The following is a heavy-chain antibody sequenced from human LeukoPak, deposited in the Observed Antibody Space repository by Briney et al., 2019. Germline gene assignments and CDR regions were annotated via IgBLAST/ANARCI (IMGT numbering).Heavy chain of an antibody. V-gene: IGHV3-23*01. CDR1: GFSFRSYA. CDR2: ISGSGGST. D-gene: IGHD6-19*01. Sequence: GGSLRLSCAASGFSFRSYAMGWVRQAPGKGLEWVSAISGSGGSTYYADSVKGRFTISRDNSKNTLFLQMNSLRAEDTAVYYCAKETTVAGFYPYFDYWGQGTLVTVSS. J-gene: IGHJ4*02. CDR3: AKETTVAGFYPYFDY.